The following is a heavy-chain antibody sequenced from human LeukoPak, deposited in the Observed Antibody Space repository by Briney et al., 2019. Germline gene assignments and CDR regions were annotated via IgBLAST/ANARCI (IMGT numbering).Heavy chain of an antibody. Sequence: ASVKVSCKSSGYTFTSYGISWVRQAPGQGLDWMGWISAYNGNTKYAQNFQDRVTMTTDTSTSTAYMELRSLRSDDTAVYYCARLLDDYGFYWLNPWGQGTLVTVSA. CDR2: ISAYNGNT. J-gene: IGHJ5*02. D-gene: IGHD4-17*01. V-gene: IGHV1-18*01. CDR3: ARLLDDYGFYWLNP. CDR1: GYTFTSYG.